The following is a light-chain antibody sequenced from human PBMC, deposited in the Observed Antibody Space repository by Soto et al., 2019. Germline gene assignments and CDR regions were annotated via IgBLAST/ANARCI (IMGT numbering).Light chain of an antibody. Sequence: EIVMTQSPATLSVSPGERATLSCRASQSISTKLAWYQQRPGQAPRLLMYGASTGATGIPARFSGSGSGTEFTLTISSLQSEDFAVYYCQQYSSWVWTFGQGTKVDIK. CDR2: GAS. CDR1: QSISTK. V-gene: IGKV3-15*01. J-gene: IGKJ1*01. CDR3: QQYSSWVWT.